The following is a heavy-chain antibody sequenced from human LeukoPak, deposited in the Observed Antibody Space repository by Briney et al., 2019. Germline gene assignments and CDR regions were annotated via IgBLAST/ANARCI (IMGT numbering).Heavy chain of an antibody. CDR2: IYWDDDK. CDR1: GFSLSTSGVG. J-gene: IGHJ4*02. Sequence: SGPTLVNPTQTLTLTCTFSGFSLSTSGVGVGWIRQPPGKALEWLALIYWDDDKRYSPSLKSRLTITKDTSKNQVVLTMTNMDPVDTATYYCAHTGRYYYDSSGYYYVDYFDYWGQGTLVTVSS. V-gene: IGHV2-5*02. CDR3: AHTGRYYYDSSGYYYVDYFDY. D-gene: IGHD3-22*01.